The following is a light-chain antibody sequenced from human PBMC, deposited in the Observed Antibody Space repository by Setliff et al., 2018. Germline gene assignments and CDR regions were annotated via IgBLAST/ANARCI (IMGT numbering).Light chain of an antibody. V-gene: IGLV2-8*01. J-gene: IGLJ1*01. CDR2: EVT. CDR1: SSDVGGYNY. Sequence: QSALTQPPSASGSPGQSVTISCTGTSSDVGGYNYVSWYQQHPGKAPKLIIYEVTKRPSGVPDRFSGSKSGNTASLTVSGLQADDEADYYCSSYTSNSTYVFGTGTKAPS. CDR3: SSYTSNSTYV.